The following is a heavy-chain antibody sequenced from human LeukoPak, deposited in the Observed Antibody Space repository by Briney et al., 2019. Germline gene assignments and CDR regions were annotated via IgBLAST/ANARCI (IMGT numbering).Heavy chain of an antibody. V-gene: IGHV3-53*01. CDR3: ALDCCTASRFDH. D-gene: IGHD2-8*02. CDR2: VYSDGTT. CDR1: GFTVTSSY. Sequence: GGSLRLSCAASGFTVTSSYMNWVRQAPGKGLEWVSIVYSDGTTYYADSVKGRFSISRDNSKNSLYLQMNSLTAEDTAVYYCALDCCTASRFDHWGQGTLVTVSS. J-gene: IGHJ4*02.